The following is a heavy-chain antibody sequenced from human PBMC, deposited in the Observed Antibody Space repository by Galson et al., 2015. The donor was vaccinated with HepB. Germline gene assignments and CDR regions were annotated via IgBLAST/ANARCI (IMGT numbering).Heavy chain of an antibody. Sequence: QSGAEVKKPGESLRISCKGSGYSFTSYWISWVRQMPGKGLEWMGRIDPSDSYTNYSPSFQGHVTISADKSISTAYLQWSSLKASDTAMYYCARHNLEDSSGYYYGTKYYYYGMDVWGQGTTVTVSS. CDR3: ARHNLEDSSGYYYGTKYYYYGMDV. V-gene: IGHV5-10-1*01. D-gene: IGHD3-22*01. CDR2: IDPSDSYT. CDR1: GYSFTSYW. J-gene: IGHJ6*02.